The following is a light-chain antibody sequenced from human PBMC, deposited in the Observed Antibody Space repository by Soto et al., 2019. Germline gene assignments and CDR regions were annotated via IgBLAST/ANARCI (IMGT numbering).Light chain of an antibody. CDR1: QTVSHSF. V-gene: IGKV3-20*01. J-gene: IGKJ1*01. CDR3: QHYGASRT. CDR2: DTS. Sequence: EIVLTQSPDTLSLSPGDRATLSCRASQTVSHSFLAWYQHKPGQPPRLLMYDTSTRATGIPDRFSGGGSGTDFTLTISRLEPEDFAVYYCQHYGASRTFGQGTKVEIK.